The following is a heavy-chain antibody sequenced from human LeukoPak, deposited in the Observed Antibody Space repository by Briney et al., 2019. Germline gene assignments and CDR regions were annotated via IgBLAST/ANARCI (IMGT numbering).Heavy chain of an antibody. CDR3: AKAYGDDRSYYFDY. D-gene: IGHD4-17*01. J-gene: IGHJ4*02. CDR1: GFTFDDYA. CDR2: ISWNSGSI. V-gene: IGHV3-9*03. Sequence: GRSLRLSCAASGFTFDDYAMHWVRQAPAKGLEWVSGISWNSGSIGYADSVKGRFTISRDNAKNSLYLQMNSLRAEDMALYYCAKAYGDDRSYYFDYWGQGTLVTVSS.